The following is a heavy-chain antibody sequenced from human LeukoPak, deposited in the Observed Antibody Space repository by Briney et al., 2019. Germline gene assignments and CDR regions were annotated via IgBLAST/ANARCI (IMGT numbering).Heavy chain of an antibody. Sequence: SETLSLTCTVSGGSISSYYWSWIRQPPGKGLEWIGYIYYSGSTNYNPSLKSRVTISVDTSKNQFSLKLSSVTAADTAVYYCARGGSGSYYGSPHAFDIWGQGTMVTVSS. CDR1: GGSISSYY. CDR3: ARGGSGSYYGSPHAFDI. J-gene: IGHJ3*02. D-gene: IGHD1-26*01. CDR2: IYYSGST. V-gene: IGHV4-59*01.